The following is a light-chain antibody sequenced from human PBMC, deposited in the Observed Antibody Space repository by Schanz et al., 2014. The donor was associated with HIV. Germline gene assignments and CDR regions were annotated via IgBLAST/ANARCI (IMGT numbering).Light chain of an antibody. V-gene: IGLV1-44*01. Sequence: QSLLTQPPSVSGTPGQRVIISCSGSRSTLERTPVDWYQHLPGTAPRLLIRNNDVRPSGVPDRFSGSQSGNTASLTVSGLQAEDEADYHCSSYAGSNTLVFGGGTKLTVL. CDR3: SSYAGSNTLV. J-gene: IGLJ2*01. CDR2: NND. CDR1: RSTLERTP.